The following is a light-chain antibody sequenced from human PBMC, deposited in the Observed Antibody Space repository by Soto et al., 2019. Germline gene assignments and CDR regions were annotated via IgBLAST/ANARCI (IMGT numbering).Light chain of an antibody. J-gene: IGKJ2*01. CDR2: DAS. CDR1: QSVSNVY. V-gene: IGKV3-20*01. Sequence: EIVLTQSPGTLSLSPGERATLSCRASQSVSNVYLAWYQQKPGQAPRLLIYDASNRATGIPDRFSGCGSGTDFTLTITSLEPEEFAVYYCQQSGSSPKTFGQGTKLEIK. CDR3: QQSGSSPKT.